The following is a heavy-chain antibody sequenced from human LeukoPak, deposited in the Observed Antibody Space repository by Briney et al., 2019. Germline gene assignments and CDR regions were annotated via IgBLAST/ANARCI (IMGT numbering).Heavy chain of an antibody. D-gene: IGHD3-10*01. CDR2: IYHSGST. CDR1: GGSISSSNW. J-gene: IGHJ4*02. V-gene: IGHV4-4*02. CDR3: ARTPESEITMVRGVIINPGHLDY. Sequence: SETLSLTCAVSGGSISSSNWWSWVRQPPGKGLEWIGEIYHSGSTNYNPSLKSRVTISVDKSKNQFSLKLSSVTAADTAVYYCARTPESEITMVRGVIINPGHLDYWGQGTLVTVSS.